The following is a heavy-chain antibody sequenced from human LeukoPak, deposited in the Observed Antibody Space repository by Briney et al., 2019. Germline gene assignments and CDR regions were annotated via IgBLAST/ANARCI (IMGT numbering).Heavy chain of an antibody. Sequence: SETLSLTCAVYGGSFSGYYWSWIRQPPGKGLEWIGEINHSGSTNCNPSLKSRVTISVDTSKNQFSLKLSSVTAADTAVYYCARGREILVVIGNALDYWGQGTLVTVSS. CDR2: INHSGST. J-gene: IGHJ4*02. V-gene: IGHV4-34*01. D-gene: IGHD3-22*01. CDR3: ARGREILVVIGNALDY. CDR1: GGSFSGYY.